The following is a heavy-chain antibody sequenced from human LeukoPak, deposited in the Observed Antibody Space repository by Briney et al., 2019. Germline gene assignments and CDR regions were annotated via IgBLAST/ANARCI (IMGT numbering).Heavy chain of an antibody. V-gene: IGHV1-24*01. D-gene: IGHD3-10*01. Sequence: GASVKVSCKVSGYTLNELSMHWVRQAPGKGLEWMGGFDPEDGETIYAQKFQGRVTMTEDTSTDTAYMELSSLRSEDTAVYYCATTGGLWFGESVDYWGQGTLVTVSS. CDR3: ATTGGLWFGESVDY. J-gene: IGHJ4*02. CDR1: GYTLNELS. CDR2: FDPEDGET.